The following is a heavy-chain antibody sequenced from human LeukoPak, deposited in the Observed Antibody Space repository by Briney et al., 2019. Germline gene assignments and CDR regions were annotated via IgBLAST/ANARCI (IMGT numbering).Heavy chain of an antibody. CDR3: AKEMLEPTAIAED. Sequence: GGSLRLSCAASGFIFIRNSLRWLGQAPGKGREWLSAISCGGTNTWYPDSVMGRFIISRDNSKNTLFLQINSPRVEDTAVYYCAKEMLEPTAIAEDWGQGTLVTVSS. V-gene: IGHV3-23*01. CDR2: ISCGGTNT. CDR1: GFIFIRNS. J-gene: IGHJ4*02. D-gene: IGHD1-1*01.